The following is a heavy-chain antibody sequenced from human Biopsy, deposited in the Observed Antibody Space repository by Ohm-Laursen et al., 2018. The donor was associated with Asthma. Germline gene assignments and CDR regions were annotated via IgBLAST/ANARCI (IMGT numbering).Heavy chain of an antibody. V-gene: IGHV3-30*18. D-gene: IGHD4-17*01. J-gene: IGHJ1*01. CDR2: ISYDGSDK. CDR3: AKGHGDYVFPYFQH. Sequence: SLRLSCAASGFTFSSYGMSWVRKAPGKGLEWVAVISYDGSDKYYADSVKGRFTISRDNSKNTLYLQMNSLRAEDTAVYYCAKGHGDYVFPYFQHWGQGTLVTVSS. CDR1: GFTFSSYG.